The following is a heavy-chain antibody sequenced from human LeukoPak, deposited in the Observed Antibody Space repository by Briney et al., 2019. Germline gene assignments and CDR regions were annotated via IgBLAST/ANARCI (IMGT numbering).Heavy chain of an antibody. V-gene: IGHV3-48*03. CDR1: GFTFSSYE. CDR2: ISSSGSTI. J-gene: IGHJ6*02. D-gene: IGHD3-10*01. CDR3: ARARITETRYYYYGMDV. Sequence: QPGRSLRLSCAASGFTFSSYEMNSVRQAPGKWLEWVSYISSSGSTIYYADSVKGRFTISRDNAKNSLYLQMNSLRAEDTAVYYCARARITETRYYYYGMDVWGQGTTVTVSS.